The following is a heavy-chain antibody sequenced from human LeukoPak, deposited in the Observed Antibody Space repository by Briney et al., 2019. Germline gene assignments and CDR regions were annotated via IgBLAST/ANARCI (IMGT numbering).Heavy chain of an antibody. D-gene: IGHD4-11*01. CDR3: ARDRTGTTRYYFDY. CDR2: ISAYNGNT. CDR1: GYTFTSYG. Sequence: ASVKVSCKASGYTFTSYGISWVRQAPGQGLEWMGWISAYNGNTNYAQKLQGRVTMTTDTSTSTAYMELRSLTSDDTAVYYCARDRTGTTRYYFDYWGQGTLVTVSS. J-gene: IGHJ4*02. V-gene: IGHV1-18*01.